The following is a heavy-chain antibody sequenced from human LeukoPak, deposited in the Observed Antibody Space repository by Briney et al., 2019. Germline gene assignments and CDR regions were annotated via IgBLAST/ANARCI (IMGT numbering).Heavy chain of an antibody. D-gene: IGHD3-9*01. V-gene: IGHV3-64D*06. CDR3: VKVKGPYDILTGYLDY. CDR1: GFPFSSYA. Sequence: GGSLRLSCSASGFPFSSYAMHWVRQAPGKGLEYVSAVSSNGGTTYYADSVKGRFTISRDNSKNTLYLQMSSLRAEDTAVYFCVKVKGPYDILTGYLDYWGQGTLVTVSS. J-gene: IGHJ4*02. CDR2: VSSNGGTT.